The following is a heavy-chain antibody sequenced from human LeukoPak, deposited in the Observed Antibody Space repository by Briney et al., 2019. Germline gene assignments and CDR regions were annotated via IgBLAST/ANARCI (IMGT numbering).Heavy chain of an antibody. Sequence: SETLSLTCTVSGGSISSSSYYWGWIRQPPGKGPEWIGSIYYSGSTYYDPSLKSRVTISVDTSKNQFSLKLSSVTAADTAVYYCARPKGRGEFDYWGQGTLVTVSS. D-gene: IGHD3-3*01. J-gene: IGHJ4*02. CDR3: ARPKGRGEFDY. CDR2: IYYSGST. CDR1: GGSISSSSYY. V-gene: IGHV4-39*01.